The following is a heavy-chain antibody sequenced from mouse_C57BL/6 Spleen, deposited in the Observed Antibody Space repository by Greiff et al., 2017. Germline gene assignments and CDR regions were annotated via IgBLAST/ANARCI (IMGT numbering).Heavy chain of an antibody. CDR1: GYAFTNYL. CDR2: INPGSGGT. J-gene: IGHJ1*03. D-gene: IGHD1-1*01. Sequence: QVQLKQSGAELVRPGTSVKVSCKASGYAFTNYLIEWVKQRPGQGLEWIGVINPGSGGTNYNEKFKGKATLTADKSSSTAYMQLSSLTSEDSAVYFCARRTTVVATEYFDVWGTGTTVTVSS. CDR3: ARRTTVVATEYFDV. V-gene: IGHV1-54*01.